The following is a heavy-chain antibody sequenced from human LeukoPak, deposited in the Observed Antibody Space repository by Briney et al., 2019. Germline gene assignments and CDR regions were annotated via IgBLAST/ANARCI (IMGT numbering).Heavy chain of an antibody. Sequence: GGSLRLSCAASGFTFSSYGMHWVRQAPGKGLEWVAFIRYDGSNKYYADSVKGRFTISRDNSKNTLYLQMNSLRAEDTAVYYCARAPRTWGGMDVWGQGTTVTVSS. J-gene: IGHJ6*02. CDR3: ARAPRTWGGMDV. CDR2: IRYDGSNK. CDR1: GFTFSSYG. D-gene: IGHD7-27*01. V-gene: IGHV3-30*02.